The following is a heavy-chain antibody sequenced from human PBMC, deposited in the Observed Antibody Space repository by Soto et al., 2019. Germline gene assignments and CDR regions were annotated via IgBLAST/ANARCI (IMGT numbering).Heavy chain of an antibody. CDR3: ARGGHVVVVTAALDY. V-gene: IGHV1-46*01. Sequence: QVQLMQSGAEVKKPGASVKVSCKASGDTFTDYYIHWVRQAPGQGLEWMGTVNPSGGHTTYARHLLGRVTMTRDTSTSTLNMELTSLTSDDPAIYYCARGGHVVVVTAALDYWGQGTLVTVSS. J-gene: IGHJ4*02. D-gene: IGHD2-21*02. CDR2: VNPSGGHT. CDR1: GDTFTDYY.